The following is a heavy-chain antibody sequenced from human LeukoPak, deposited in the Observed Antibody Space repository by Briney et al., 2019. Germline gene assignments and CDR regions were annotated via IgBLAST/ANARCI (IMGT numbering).Heavy chain of an antibody. D-gene: IGHD6-13*01. CDR1: GFTFSSYA. Sequence: SGGSLRLSCAASGFTFSSYAMTWVRQAPGKGPEWVSSISGSGGDTYYADSVKGRFTISRDNSKSTLYLQMNSLRAEDTAVYYCAKDRYSGLNTIDYWGQGTLVTVSS. V-gene: IGHV3-23*01. CDR2: ISGSGGDT. J-gene: IGHJ4*02. CDR3: AKDRYSGLNTIDY.